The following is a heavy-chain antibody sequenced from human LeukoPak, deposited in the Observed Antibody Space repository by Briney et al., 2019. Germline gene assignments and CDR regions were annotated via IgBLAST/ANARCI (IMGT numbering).Heavy chain of an antibody. V-gene: IGHV3-23*01. CDR2: MSGSGDTT. Sequence: PGGSLRLSCAASGFTFGTHAMTWVRQAPGKGLEWVSGMSGSGDTTYYADSVKGRFTISRDNSKNMLFLQMNSLRAEDTAVYYCAKLAGISGWYVYYFDYWGQGTLVTVS. CDR3: AKLAGISGWYVYYFDY. CDR1: GFTFGTHA. J-gene: IGHJ4*02. D-gene: IGHD6-19*01.